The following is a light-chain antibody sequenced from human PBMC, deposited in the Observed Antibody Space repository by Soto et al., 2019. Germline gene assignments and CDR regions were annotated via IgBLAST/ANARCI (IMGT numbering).Light chain of an antibody. J-gene: IGLJ3*02. CDR1: SSDIGSYNY. CDR2: DVS. Sequence: QSALTQPASLSGSPGQSITISCTGTSSDIGSYNYVSWYQQHPGKAPKLMIFDVSYRPSGISDRFSGSKSGNTASLTISGLQSEDEADYYCSSYGASSTLFGGGTKVTVL. CDR3: SSYGASSTL. V-gene: IGLV2-14*03.